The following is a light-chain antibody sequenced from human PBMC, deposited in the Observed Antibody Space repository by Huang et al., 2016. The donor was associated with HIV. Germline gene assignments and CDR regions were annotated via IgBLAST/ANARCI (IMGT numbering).Light chain of an antibody. CDR1: QAIRTY. J-gene: IGKJ5*01. CDR3: QQSYSALIT. Sequence: IQLTQSPTSLSASVGDRVAIACRASQAIRTYLNWFQQKPGRAPKLLLSGASSLHSGVPSRFTGSGSGTEFTLTIRGLQFDDFATYFCQQSYSALITFGQGTRLEIK. V-gene: IGKV1-39*01. CDR2: GAS.